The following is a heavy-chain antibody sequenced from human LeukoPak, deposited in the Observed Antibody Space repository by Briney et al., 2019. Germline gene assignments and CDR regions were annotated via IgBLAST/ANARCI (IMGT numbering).Heavy chain of an antibody. CDR2: IYYSGST. Sequence: SETLSFTCTVSAGSISSSSYYWGWLRQPPGKGVESIRSIYYSGSTYYKPSLQSRVTISVDTSKSQSSLKLSSVTAADTAVYYCARHPYYDFWSGYHDLDYWGQGTLVTVSS. J-gene: IGHJ4*02. CDR3: ARHPYYDFWSGYHDLDY. D-gene: IGHD3-3*01. V-gene: IGHV4-39*01. CDR1: AGSISSSSYY.